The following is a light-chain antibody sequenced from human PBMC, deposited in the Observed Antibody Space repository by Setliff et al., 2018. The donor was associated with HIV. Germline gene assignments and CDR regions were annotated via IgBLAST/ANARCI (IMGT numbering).Light chain of an antibody. V-gene: IGLV2-23*02. Sequence: QSALTQPASVSGSPGQSITISCTGTSSDIGTYNLVSWYQQHPGKAPKVIIYEVNKRPSGVSNRFSASESGNTASLTISGLQAEDEAEYYCCSYAGANIQYIFGVGTKVTVL. J-gene: IGLJ1*01. CDR2: EVN. CDR3: CSYAGANIQYI. CDR1: SSDIGTYNL.